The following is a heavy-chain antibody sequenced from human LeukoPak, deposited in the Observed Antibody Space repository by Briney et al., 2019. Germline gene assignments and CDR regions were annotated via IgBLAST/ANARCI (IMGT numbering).Heavy chain of an antibody. CDR2: IYYSGNT. V-gene: IGHV4-39*07. Sequence: SETLSLTCIVSGGSISSTTYYWGWIRRPPGKRLEWIGSIYYSGNTYYNPSLKSRVTISVDRSKNQFSLKLSSVTAADTAVYYCARQPLARYSYDPTPFDIWGQGTMVTVSS. D-gene: IGHD5-18*01. J-gene: IGHJ3*02. CDR1: GGSISSTTYY. CDR3: ARQPLARYSYDPTPFDI.